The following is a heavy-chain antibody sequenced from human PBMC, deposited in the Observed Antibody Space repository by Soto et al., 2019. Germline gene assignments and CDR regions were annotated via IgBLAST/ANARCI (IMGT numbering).Heavy chain of an antibody. D-gene: IGHD1-1*01. CDR1: GFIFSDYY. CDR3: ARRLTGRPTGDWFDP. Sequence: VQLVESGGGLVKPGGSLRLSCAASGFIFSDYYMTCIRQAPVKGLEWISDISSGGGTSYFADSVRGRFTISRDNAHNSLYLQMNHLIAEDTAIYYCARRLTGRPTGDWFDPWGQGNLGTVSS. V-gene: IGHV3-11*01. CDR2: ISSGGGTS. J-gene: IGHJ5*02.